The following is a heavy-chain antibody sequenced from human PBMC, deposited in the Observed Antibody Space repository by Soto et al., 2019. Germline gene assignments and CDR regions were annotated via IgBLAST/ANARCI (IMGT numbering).Heavy chain of an antibody. CDR1: GFTFRSYG. CDR3: AKWEDRGYGFAFDY. CDR2: ISYDGSNE. Sequence: QVQLVESGGGVVQPGRSLRLSCAASGFTFRSYGMHWVRQTPGKGLEWVAGISYDGSNEYYADSMKGRFTISRDNSKNKLYLQTDSLKTEDTAVYYCAKWEDRGYGFAFDYWGQGTLVTVSS. J-gene: IGHJ4*02. V-gene: IGHV3-30*18. D-gene: IGHD1-26*01.